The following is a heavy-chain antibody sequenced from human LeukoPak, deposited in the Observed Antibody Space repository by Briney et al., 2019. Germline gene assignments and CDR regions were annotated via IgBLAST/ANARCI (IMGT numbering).Heavy chain of an antibody. J-gene: IGHJ2*01. CDR3: ARGVGSGGYYGSSHWHLDL. V-gene: IGHV4-59*01. D-gene: IGHD3-22*01. CDR2: ISYSGST. CDR1: SGSISSYF. Sequence: SETLSLTCTVSSGSISSYFWNWIRQPPGKGLERIGYISYSGSTSYNSSFNSRVTISLDTSKNQVSLKLSFVTAADTAVYFCARGVGSGGYYGSSHWHLDLWGRGTLVTVSS.